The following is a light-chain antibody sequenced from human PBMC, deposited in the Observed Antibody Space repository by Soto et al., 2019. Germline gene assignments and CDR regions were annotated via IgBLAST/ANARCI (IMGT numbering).Light chain of an antibody. CDR2: AAV. CDR3: QSYISAPLT. CDR1: QGISKY. J-gene: IGKJ4*01. V-gene: IGKV1-27*01. Sequence: DLQMTQSPSSLSASVGDRVTITCRASQGISKYLAWYQQKPGKVPKLLIYAAVVLQSGVPSRFSGSGSVTDFTLTISSLQPEDVATYYCQSYISAPLTFGGGTKVEIK.